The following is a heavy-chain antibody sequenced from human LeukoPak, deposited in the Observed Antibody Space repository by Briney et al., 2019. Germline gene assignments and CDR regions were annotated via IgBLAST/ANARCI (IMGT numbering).Heavy chain of an antibody. Sequence: GASVKVSCKASGGTFSSYATSWVRQAPGQGLEWMGRIIPILGIANYAQKFQGRVTITADKSTSTAYMELSSLRSEDTAVYYCASNLANYCSGGSCFDYWGQGTLVTVSS. J-gene: IGHJ4*02. CDR2: IIPILGIA. CDR3: ASNLANYCSGGSCFDY. CDR1: GGTFSSYA. V-gene: IGHV1-69*04. D-gene: IGHD2-15*01.